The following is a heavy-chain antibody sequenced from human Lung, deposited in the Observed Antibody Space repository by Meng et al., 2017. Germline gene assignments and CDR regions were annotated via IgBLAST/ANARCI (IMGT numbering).Heavy chain of an antibody. Sequence: GESGGGLVQPGGARGRAWTTHGFTFTHRWLHWVRQGPGKALVWVSRINRDGTKPTYADSVKARFTISRDNAKNTLYLQMNNLRAEDTAFYYCTNDRLNHWGQGALVTVFS. CDR1: GFTFTHRW. V-gene: IGHV3-74*01. D-gene: IGHD1-1*01. CDR2: INRDGTKP. CDR3: TNDRLNH. J-gene: IGHJ1*01.